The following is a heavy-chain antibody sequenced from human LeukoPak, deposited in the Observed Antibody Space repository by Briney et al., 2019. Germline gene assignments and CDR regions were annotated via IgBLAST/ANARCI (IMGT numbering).Heavy chain of an antibody. V-gene: IGHV4-34*01. Sequence: PSETLSLTCAVYGGSLSGYYWSWIRQPPGKGLEWIGEINHSGSTNYNPSLKSRVTISLDTSKNQVSLRLSSVTAADTAVYYCARGTEQTGGTSYGDPFDIWGQGTMVIVSS. J-gene: IGHJ3*02. CDR2: INHSGST. D-gene: IGHD4-17*01. CDR3: ARGTEQTGGTSYGDPFDI. CDR1: GGSLSGYY.